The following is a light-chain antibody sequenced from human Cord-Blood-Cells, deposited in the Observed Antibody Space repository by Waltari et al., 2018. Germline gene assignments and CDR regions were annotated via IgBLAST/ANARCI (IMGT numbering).Light chain of an antibody. Sequence: QLVLTQSPSASASLRASVKLTRTLTSGPSTYAITWPQQQPEKGPRYLMKLNSDGSHSKGDGIPDRFSGSSSGAERYLTISSLQSEDEADYYCQTWGTGIQVFGGGTKLTVL. CDR3: QTWGTGIQV. V-gene: IGLV4-69*01. J-gene: IGLJ3*02. CDR2: LNSDGSH. CDR1: SGPSTYA.